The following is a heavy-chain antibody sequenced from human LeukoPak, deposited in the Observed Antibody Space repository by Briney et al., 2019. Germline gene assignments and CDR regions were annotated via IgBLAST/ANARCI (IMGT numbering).Heavy chain of an antibody. D-gene: IGHD4-11*01. J-gene: IGHJ5*02. CDR1: RGSFSSNDYY. CDR2: ISYGGGT. CDR3: AGHLHNDHGNPNWFAP. Sequence: SETLSLNCAVSRGSFSSNDYYCAWIRQPPGQGLEWIGSISYGGGTYYNPSLKSRVTISIDTSKIQFSLKLSSVTAADTAVYYCAGHLHNDHGNPNWFAPWGQGVLVTVSS. V-gene: IGHV4-39*01.